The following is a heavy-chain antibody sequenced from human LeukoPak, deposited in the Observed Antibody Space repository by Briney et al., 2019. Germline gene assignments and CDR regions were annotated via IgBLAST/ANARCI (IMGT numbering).Heavy chain of an antibody. CDR1: GYTFTGYY. CDR3: ARVKNYYDSSGYLYYLDY. V-gene: IGHV1-2*02. Sequence: GASVKVSCKASGYTFTGYYIHWVRQAPGQGLEWMGWINPNSGGTNYAQKFQGRVTMTRDTSISTAYMELSRLRSDDTAVYYCARVKNYYDSSGYLYYLDYWGQGTLVTLSS. CDR2: INPNSGGT. J-gene: IGHJ4*02. D-gene: IGHD3-22*01.